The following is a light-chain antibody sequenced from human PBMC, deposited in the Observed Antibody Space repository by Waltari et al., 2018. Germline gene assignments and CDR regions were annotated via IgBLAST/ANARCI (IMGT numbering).Light chain of an antibody. CDR2: EVN. CDR3: CSYAGTTSWL. Sequence: QSALTQPASVSGSPGQSITISCTGTSSDVGAYNLVPWYQQHAGQVPKLIIYEVNKRPSGFSTRFSGSRSGNTASLTISGLQAEDEATYFCCSYAGTTSWLFGGGTKVTVL. V-gene: IGLV2-23*02. CDR1: SSDVGAYNL. J-gene: IGLJ3*02.